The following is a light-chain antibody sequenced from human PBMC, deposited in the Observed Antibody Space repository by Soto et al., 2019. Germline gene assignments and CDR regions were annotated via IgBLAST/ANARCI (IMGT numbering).Light chain of an antibody. CDR3: QQYNTYPYT. CDR2: DAS. J-gene: IGKJ3*01. V-gene: IGKV1-5*01. CDR1: QSISTW. Sequence: DIQMTQSPSTVSASVGDRVTITCRASQSISTWLAWYQQKPGKAPNLLIYDASTLESGGPPGFSGSGSGTEFTLTISSLQPDDSATYFCQQYNTYPYTLGPGTKVDIK.